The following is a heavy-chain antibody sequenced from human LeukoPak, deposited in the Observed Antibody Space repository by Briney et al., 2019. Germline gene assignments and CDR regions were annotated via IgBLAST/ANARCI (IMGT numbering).Heavy chain of an antibody. CDR2: TYYRSKWCN. Sequence: SQTLSLTCAISGDSVSSNTPAWNWIRQSPSRGLEWLGRTYYRSKWCNDYAVSVRSRITINPDTAKNQFSLQLNSVTPEDTAVYYCARQRRGAFDYWGQGTLVTVSS. CDR3: ARQRRGAFDY. CDR1: GDSVSSNTPA. D-gene: IGHD6-25*01. V-gene: IGHV6-1*01. J-gene: IGHJ4*02.